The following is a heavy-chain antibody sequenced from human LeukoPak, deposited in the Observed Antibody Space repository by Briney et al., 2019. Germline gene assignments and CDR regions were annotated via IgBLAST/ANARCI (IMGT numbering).Heavy chain of an antibody. J-gene: IGHJ4*02. CDR1: GFTFSDSW. V-gene: IGHV3-7*01. Sequence: GGSLRLSCAASGFTFSDSWMSWVRQAPGKGLEWVANMNQDGSAKDYVDSVKGRFTISRDNARNSLYLQMNSLRVEDTAVYYCAATVYWGQGTLVTVSS. CDR2: MNQDGSAK. D-gene: IGHD4-17*01. CDR3: AATVY.